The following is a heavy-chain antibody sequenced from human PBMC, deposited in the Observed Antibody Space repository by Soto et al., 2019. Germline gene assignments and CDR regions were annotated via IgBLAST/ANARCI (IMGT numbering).Heavy chain of an antibody. Sequence: GSLRLSCAASGFPFSSYEMNWVRQAPGKGLEWVSYISSSGSFIYYADSVKGRFTISRDNAKNSLYLQMESLRAEDTAVYYCARRGRGFSGYDSAFDSWGQGTLVTVSS. CDR3: ARRGRGFSGYDSAFDS. CDR2: ISSSGSFI. CDR1: GFPFSSYE. J-gene: IGHJ4*02. V-gene: IGHV3-48*03. D-gene: IGHD5-12*01.